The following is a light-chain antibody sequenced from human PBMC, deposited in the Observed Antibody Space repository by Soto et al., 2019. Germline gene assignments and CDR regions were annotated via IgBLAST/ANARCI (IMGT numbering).Light chain of an antibody. CDR1: SSNIGAGYD. CDR2: GNS. V-gene: IGLV1-40*01. Sequence: QSVLTQPPSVSGAPGQRVTISCTGSSSNIGAGYDVHWYQQLPGTAPKLLSYGNSNLPSGVPDRFSGSKSGTSASLAITGLQAEDEADYYCQSYDSSLSGYVVFGGGTKLTVL. J-gene: IGLJ2*01. CDR3: QSYDSSLSGYVV.